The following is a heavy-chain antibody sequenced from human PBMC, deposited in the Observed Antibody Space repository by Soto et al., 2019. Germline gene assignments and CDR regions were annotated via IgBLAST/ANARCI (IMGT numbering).Heavy chain of an antibody. D-gene: IGHD4-17*01. CDR2: IYYSGST. V-gene: IGHV4-59*01. CDR3: ARSGDYYYYYGMDV. J-gene: IGHJ6*02. CDR1: CGSISSYY. Sequence: PSETLSLTCTVPCGSISSYYWSWIRQPPGKGLEWIGYIYYSGSTNYIPSLKSRVTISVDTSKNQFSLKLSSVTAADTAVYYCARSGDYYYYYGMDVWGQGTTVTVSS.